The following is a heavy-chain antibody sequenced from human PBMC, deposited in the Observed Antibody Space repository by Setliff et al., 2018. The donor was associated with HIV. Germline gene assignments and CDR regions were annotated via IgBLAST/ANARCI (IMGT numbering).Heavy chain of an antibody. Sequence: SETLSLTCSVSGGSITNDNNYWGWIRQSPGKGLEWIGSIYFNGKTYNNPSLKSRVTISVDTSKNQFSLKLSSVTAADTAVYHCARPSTGGGYNYWYFDLWGRDTLVTVSS. CDR2: IYFNGKT. V-gene: IGHV4-39*01. CDR1: GGSITNDNNY. J-gene: IGHJ2*01. D-gene: IGHD5-12*01. CDR3: ARPSTGGGYNYWYFDL.